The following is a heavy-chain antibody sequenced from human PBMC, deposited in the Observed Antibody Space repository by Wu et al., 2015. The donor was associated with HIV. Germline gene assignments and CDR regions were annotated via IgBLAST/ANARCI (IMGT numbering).Heavy chain of an antibody. CDR2: INDSGST. V-gene: IGHV4-34*02. Sequence: QVQLQRVGRRNCLKPSRPCPSPALSIVAPFSGYQLELDPPAPREGAGVDWEINDSGSTNYNPSLKSRVTISVDTSMNQFSLKLSSVTAADTAVYYCARGYVPPNRNYVKYYYYYMDVWGKGTTVTVSS. D-gene: IGHD1-7*01. J-gene: IGHJ6*03. CDR3: ARGYVPPNRNYVKYYYYYMDV. CDR1: VAPFSGYQ.